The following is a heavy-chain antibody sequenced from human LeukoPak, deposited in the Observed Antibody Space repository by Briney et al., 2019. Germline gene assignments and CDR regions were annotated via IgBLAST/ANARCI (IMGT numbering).Heavy chain of an antibody. Sequence: GASVKVSCKASGYTLTSYYMHWVRQAPGQGLEWMGIINPTVGDTIYAQKFQGRVTMTRDMSTSTVYMELSSLRSDDTAVYYCARYGFSSSWQGGWHAFDIWGQGTMVTDSS. J-gene: IGHJ3*02. V-gene: IGHV1-46*01. D-gene: IGHD6-13*01. CDR1: GYTLTSYY. CDR2: INPTVGDT. CDR3: ARYGFSSSWQGGWHAFDI.